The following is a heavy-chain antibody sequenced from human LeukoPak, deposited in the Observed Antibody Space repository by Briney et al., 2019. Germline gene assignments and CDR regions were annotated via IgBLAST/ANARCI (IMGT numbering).Heavy chain of an antibody. V-gene: IGHV1-69*13. CDR3: AGVGFLDWPNWFDH. CDR2: FTPIFATS. Sequence: SVKVSCKASGGTFSSFAISWVRQAPGQGLEGMGRFTPIFATSNYAQKFQGRVPITADESTSTSYMELSSLRSDDTAVYYCAGVGFLDWPNWFDHWGQGTLVTVSS. CDR1: GGTFSSFA. J-gene: IGHJ5*02. D-gene: IGHD3/OR15-3a*01.